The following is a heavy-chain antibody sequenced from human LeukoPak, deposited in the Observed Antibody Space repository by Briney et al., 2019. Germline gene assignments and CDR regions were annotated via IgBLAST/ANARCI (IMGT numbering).Heavy chain of an antibody. V-gene: IGHV3-23*01. D-gene: IGHD3-10*01. Sequence: GGSLRLSCAASGFAFSSYAIRWVRQAPGKGLEWVSSISSGGGRTYYADSVKGRFTTSRDNSKNTLYLQMDSLRAEDTAVYYCAKAPNYYGSGSYYNNWFDPWGQGTLVTVSS. J-gene: IGHJ5*02. CDR2: ISSGGGRT. CDR3: AKAPNYYGSGSYYNNWFDP. CDR1: GFAFSSYA.